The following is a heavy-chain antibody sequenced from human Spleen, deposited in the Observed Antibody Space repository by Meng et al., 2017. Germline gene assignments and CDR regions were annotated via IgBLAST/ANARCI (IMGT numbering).Heavy chain of an antibody. J-gene: IGHJ5*02. CDR2: IGHSGTT. Sequence: QVQLQESGPGLVKPSQALSLTCRVSGGSISTSGYYWGWIRQPPGKGLEWIGGIGHSGTTYYTPSLRRRVTVSIDTSKNQFSLEVTSATAADTAVYYCVRSSGWVRTGFDPWGQGTLVTVSS. V-gene: IGHV4-39*01. CDR1: GGSISTSGYY. CDR3: VRSSGWVRTGFDP. D-gene: IGHD6-19*01.